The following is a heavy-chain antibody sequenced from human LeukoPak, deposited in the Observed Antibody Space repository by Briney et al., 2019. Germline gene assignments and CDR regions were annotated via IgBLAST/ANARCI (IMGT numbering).Heavy chain of an antibody. CDR2: INAGNGNT. Sequence: ASVKVSCKASGYTFTSYAMHWVRQAPGQRLEWMGWINAGNGNTKYSQKFQGRVTITRDTSASTAYMELSSLRSGDTAVYYCAREDPDISPFDPWGQGTLVTVSS. J-gene: IGHJ5*02. D-gene: IGHD3-9*01. CDR3: AREDPDISPFDP. V-gene: IGHV1-3*01. CDR1: GYTFTSYA.